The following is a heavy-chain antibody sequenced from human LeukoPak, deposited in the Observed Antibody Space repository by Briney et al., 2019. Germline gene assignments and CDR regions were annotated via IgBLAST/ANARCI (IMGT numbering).Heavy chain of an antibody. Sequence: GGSLRLSCAASEFTFNRHWMNWVRQAPGKGLEWVANIKQDGSEDYYLDSVKGRFIISRDNAKSSVYLQMNSLRPEDTALYYCAKSEGFATSLHWYFDLWGRGTLVTVSS. D-gene: IGHD5-12*01. CDR3: AKSEGFATSLHWYFDL. CDR1: EFTFNRHW. V-gene: IGHV3-7*03. J-gene: IGHJ2*01. CDR2: IKQDGSED.